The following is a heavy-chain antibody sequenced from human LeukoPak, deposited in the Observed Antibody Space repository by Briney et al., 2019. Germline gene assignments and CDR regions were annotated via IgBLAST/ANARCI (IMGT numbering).Heavy chain of an antibody. CDR2: VNPSGGST. V-gene: IGHV1-46*01. Sequence: ASVKVSCKASGYTFTSYYMHWVRQAPRQGLEWMGIVNPSGGSTSYAQKFQGRVTMTRDTSTSTVYMELSSLRSEDTAVYYCARGTWADYYDSSGYPDDYWGQGTLVTVSS. J-gene: IGHJ4*02. CDR3: ARGTWADYYDSSGYPDDY. D-gene: IGHD3-22*01. CDR1: GYTFTSYY.